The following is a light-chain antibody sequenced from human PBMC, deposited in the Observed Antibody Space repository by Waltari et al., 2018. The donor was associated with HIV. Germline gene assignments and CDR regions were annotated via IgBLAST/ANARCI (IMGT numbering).Light chain of an antibody. V-gene: IGLV6-57*04. J-gene: IGLJ3*02. CDR3: QSYDSTNWV. Sequence: NFMLTQPHSVSESPGKTVTISCTRSSGSIVSNYVQWYQQRPGSAPTTVIYEDKQRPSVVPDRFSGSIDSSSNSASLTISGLKTEDEADYYCQSYDSTNWVFGGATKLTVL. CDR2: EDK. CDR1: SGSIVSNY.